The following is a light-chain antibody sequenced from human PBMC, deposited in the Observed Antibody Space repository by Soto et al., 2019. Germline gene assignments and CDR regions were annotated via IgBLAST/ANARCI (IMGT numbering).Light chain of an antibody. Sequence: IPMATCASSTSPPGADRVPISCRASQSISSYLNWYQQKPGKAPKLLIYAASSLQSGVPSRFSGSGSGTDFTLTISSLQPEDFATYYCQQSYSTPLTCGGGTQVDIK. V-gene: IGKV1-39*01. CDR3: QQSYSTPLT. CDR2: AAS. CDR1: QSISSY. J-gene: IGKJ4*01.